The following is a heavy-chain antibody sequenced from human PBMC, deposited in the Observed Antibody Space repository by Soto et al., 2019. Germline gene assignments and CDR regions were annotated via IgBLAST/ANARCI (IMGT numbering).Heavy chain of an antibody. CDR2: ISWKSGSI. V-gene: IGHV3-9*01. Sequence: GGSEIDSCAASGVTFDYYGRRWLRQAPGKGREGVSGISWKSGSIGYADSVKGRFTISRDNAKNSLYLQMNSLRAEDTALYYCAKDNALGYCSGGSCYKGAFDIWGQRTMVIVSS. J-gene: IGHJ3*02. CDR1: GVTFDYYG. D-gene: IGHD2-15*01. CDR3: AKDNALGYCSGGSCYKGAFDI.